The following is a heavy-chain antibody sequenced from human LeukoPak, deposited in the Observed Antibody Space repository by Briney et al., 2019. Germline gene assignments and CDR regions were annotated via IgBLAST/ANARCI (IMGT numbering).Heavy chain of an antibody. CDR3: ATGGGGILARSYYYYYIDV. V-gene: IGHV1-24*01. J-gene: IGHJ6*03. Sequence: ASVKVSCKVSGYTLTELSMHWVRQAPGKGLEWMGGFDPEHAETIYAQKFQGRLTMTEDTSTDTAYMELSSLRSEDTAVYYCATGGGGILARSYYYYYIDVRGKGTTVTVSS. CDR2: FDPEHAET. D-gene: IGHD6-6*01. CDR1: GYTLTELS.